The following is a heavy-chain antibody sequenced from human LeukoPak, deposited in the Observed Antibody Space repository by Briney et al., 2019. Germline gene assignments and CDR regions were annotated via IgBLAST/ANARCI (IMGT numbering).Heavy chain of an antibody. CDR3: AKPKGIAAAGTFDY. V-gene: IGHV3-30*18. D-gene: IGHD6-13*01. Sequence: GGSLRLSCAASGFTFSSYGMRWVRQAPGKGLEWVAVISHDGSNKYYVDSVKGRFTISRDNSKNTLYLQMNSLRAEDTAVYYCAKPKGIAAAGTFDYWGQGTLVTVSS. CDR1: GFTFSSYG. J-gene: IGHJ4*02. CDR2: ISHDGSNK.